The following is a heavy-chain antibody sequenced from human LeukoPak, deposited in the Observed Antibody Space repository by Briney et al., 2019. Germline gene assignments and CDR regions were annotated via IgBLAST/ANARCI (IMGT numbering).Heavy chain of an antibody. V-gene: IGHV3-48*01. CDR3: ARDDYSSLFDY. CDR1: GFTFSSYA. CDR2: ISSSSSTI. J-gene: IGHJ4*02. Sequence: SGGSLRLSCAASGFTFSSYAMHWVRQAPGKGLEWVSYISSSSSTIYYADSVKGRLTISRDNAKNSLYLQMNSLRAEDTAVYYCARDDYSSLFDYWGQGTLVTVSS. D-gene: IGHD4-11*01.